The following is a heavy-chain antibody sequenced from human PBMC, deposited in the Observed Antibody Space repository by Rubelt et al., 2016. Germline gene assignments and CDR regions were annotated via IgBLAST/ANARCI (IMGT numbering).Heavy chain of an antibody. CDR1: GGSFSGYY. V-gene: IGHV4-34*01. J-gene: IGHJ4*02. CDR2: INHSGST. CDR3: ARGKEGLGVTMMDY. D-gene: IGHD3-22*01. Sequence: QVQLQQWGAGLLKPSETLSLTCAVYGGSFSGYYWSWIRQPPGKGLEWIGEINHSGSTNYNPSLKDRVTRSVETSKNQFSRKLSAVTAADTAVYYCARGKEGLGVTMMDYWGQGTLVTVSS.